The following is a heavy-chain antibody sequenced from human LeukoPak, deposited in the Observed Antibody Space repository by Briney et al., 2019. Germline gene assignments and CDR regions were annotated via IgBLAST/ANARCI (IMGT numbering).Heavy chain of an antibody. D-gene: IGHD6-6*01. Sequence: GESLKISCKGSGYSFTSYWISWVRQMPGKGLEWMGRIDPSDSYTNYSPSFQGHVTISADKSISTAYLQWSSLKASDTAMYYCARHPSSSSSALLFDYWGQGTLVTVSS. V-gene: IGHV5-10-1*01. CDR3: ARHPSSSSSALLFDY. CDR1: GYSFTSYW. J-gene: IGHJ4*02. CDR2: IDPSDSYT.